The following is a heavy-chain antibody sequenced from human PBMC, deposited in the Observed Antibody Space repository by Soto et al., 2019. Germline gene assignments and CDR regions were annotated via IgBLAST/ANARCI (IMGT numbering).Heavy chain of an antibody. Sequence: EVQLVESGGGLVQPGGSLRLSCATSGFILSDCAMNWVRQAPGKGLEWVSYISSSSGVIDYADSVKGRFTVSRDNARNSLYLQMNSLRAEDTAVYYCARDLSWGSNWYYYMDGWGKGTTVTVSS. CDR3: ARDLSWGSNWYYYMDG. J-gene: IGHJ6*03. CDR1: GFILSDCA. D-gene: IGHD7-27*01. CDR2: ISSSSGVI. V-gene: IGHV3-48*01.